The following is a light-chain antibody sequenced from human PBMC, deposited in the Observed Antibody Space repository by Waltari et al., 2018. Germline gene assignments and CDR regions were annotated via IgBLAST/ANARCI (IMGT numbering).Light chain of an antibody. V-gene: IGKV1-9*01. Sequence: DIQLTQSPSFLSASGRDRVTITCRASQGISTNLAWYQQKPGKAPKLLIYAASTLQSDIPSRFSGSGSGTEFTLTISSLQPEDFATYYCQQYNNWPIFTFGPGTKVDIK. J-gene: IGKJ3*01. CDR3: QQYNNWPIFT. CDR2: AAS. CDR1: QGISTN.